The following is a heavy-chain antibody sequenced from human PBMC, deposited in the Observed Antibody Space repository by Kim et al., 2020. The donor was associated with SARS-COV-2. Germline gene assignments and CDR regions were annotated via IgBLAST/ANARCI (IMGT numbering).Heavy chain of an antibody. V-gene: IGHV1-69*04. CDR3: ARGEAVAGTKGGFDY. CDR1: GGTFSSYA. Sequence: SVKVSCKASGGTFSSYAISWVRQAPGQGLEWMGRIIPILGIANYAQKFQGRVTITADKSTSTAYMELSSLRSEDTAVYYCARGEAVAGTKGGFDYWGQGTLVTVSS. J-gene: IGHJ4*02. D-gene: IGHD6-19*01. CDR2: IIPILGIA.